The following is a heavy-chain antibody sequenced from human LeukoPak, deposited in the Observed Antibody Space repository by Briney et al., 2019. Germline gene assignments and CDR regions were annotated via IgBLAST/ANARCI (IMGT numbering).Heavy chain of an antibody. CDR3: ARSHSGTTGGLKD. V-gene: IGHV1-2*02. J-gene: IGHJ4*02. D-gene: IGHD1-7*01. Sequence: ASVKVSCKASGYTFTGYYMHWVRQAPGQGLEWMGWINPNSGGTNYAQKFQGRVTMTRDTSISTAYMELSRLRSDDTAVYYCARSHSGTTGGLKDWGQGTLVTVSS. CDR2: INPNSGGT. CDR1: GYTFTGYY.